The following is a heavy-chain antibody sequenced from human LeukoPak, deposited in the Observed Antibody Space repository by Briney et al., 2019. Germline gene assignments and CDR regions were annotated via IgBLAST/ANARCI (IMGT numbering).Heavy chain of an antibody. V-gene: IGHV3-23*01. D-gene: IGHD3-10*01. CDR1: GFTFSNFA. Sequence: GGSLRLSCAASGFTFSNFAMSWVGQAPGKGLECVSLISANGGATYYADSVKGRFTISRDSSKSTLYLQMNSLRADDTAVYYCAKASGSPNYFNYWSQATLVTVSS. J-gene: IGHJ4*02. CDR2: ISANGGAT. CDR3: AKASGSPNYFNY.